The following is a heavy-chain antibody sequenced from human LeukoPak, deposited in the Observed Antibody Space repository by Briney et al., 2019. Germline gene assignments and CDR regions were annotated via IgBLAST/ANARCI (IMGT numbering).Heavy chain of an antibody. CDR2: IRSKANRYAT. V-gene: IGHV3-73*01. CDR1: GFTFSGSA. CDR3: TRPSYGDAPYVDY. J-gene: IGHJ4*02. D-gene: IGHD4-17*01. Sequence: GGSLRLSCAASGFTFSGSAMHWVRQASGKGLEWVGRIRSKANRYATAYAASVKGRFTISRDDSKNTAYLQMNSLKTEDTAVYYCTRPSYGDAPYVDYWGQGTLVTVSS.